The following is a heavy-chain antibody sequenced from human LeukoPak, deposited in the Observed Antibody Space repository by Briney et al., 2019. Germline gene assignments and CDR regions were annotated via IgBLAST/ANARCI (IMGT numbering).Heavy chain of an antibody. J-gene: IGHJ4*02. Sequence: GASVKVSCKASGYTFTGYYMHWVRQAPGQGLEWMGGIIPIFGTADYAQKFQGRVTITADESTRTAYLELSSLRSEDTAVYYCATHCSNANCFHNFDYWRQGTLITVSS. CDR3: ATHCSNANCFHNFDY. V-gene: IGHV1-69*13. D-gene: IGHD2-2*01. CDR2: IIPIFGTA. CDR1: GYTFTGYY.